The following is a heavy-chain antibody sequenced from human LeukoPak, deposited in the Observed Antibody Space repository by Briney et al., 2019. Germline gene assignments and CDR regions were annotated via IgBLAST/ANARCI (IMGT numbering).Heavy chain of an antibody. CDR2: ISSSSSYI. V-gene: IGHV3-21*01. CDR1: GFTFSSYS. D-gene: IGHD3-22*01. J-gene: IGHJ4*02. CDR3: ARDPKTYYYDSSGYPVY. Sequence: PGGSLRLSCAASGFTFSSYSMNWVRQAPGKGLEWVSSISSSSSYIYYADSVKGRFTISRDNAKNSPYLQMNSLRAEDTAVYYCARDPKTYYYDSSGYPVYWGQGTLVTVSS.